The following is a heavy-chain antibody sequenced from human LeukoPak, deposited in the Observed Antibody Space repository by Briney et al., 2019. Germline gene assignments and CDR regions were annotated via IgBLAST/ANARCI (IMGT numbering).Heavy chain of an antibody. V-gene: IGHV3-9*01. D-gene: IGHD6-13*01. CDR3: ARSLPYGTTWYGRSDF. Sequence: PGGSLRLSCAASGFTFDDYAMHWVRQAPGKGLEWVSGISWNSGSIGYVDSVKGRFTISRDDANNSLYLQMNSLRAEDTALYYCARSLPYGTTWYGRSDFWGQGTLVTVSS. CDR2: ISWNSGSI. CDR1: GFTFDDYA. J-gene: IGHJ4*02.